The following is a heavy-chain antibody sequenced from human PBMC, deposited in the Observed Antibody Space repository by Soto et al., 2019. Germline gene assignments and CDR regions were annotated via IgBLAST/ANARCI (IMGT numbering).Heavy chain of an antibody. Sequence: QVQLVESGGGVVQPGRSLRLSCAASGFTFSSYGMHWVRQAPGKGLEWVAVIWYDGSNKYYADSVKGRFTISRDNSKNTLSLQMNSLRAEDTAVYYCARVSSPVVPAAAYDYWGQGTLFTVSS. CDR1: GFTFSSYG. V-gene: IGHV3-33*01. J-gene: IGHJ4*02. D-gene: IGHD2-2*01. CDR3: ARVSSPVVPAAAYDY. CDR2: IWYDGSNK.